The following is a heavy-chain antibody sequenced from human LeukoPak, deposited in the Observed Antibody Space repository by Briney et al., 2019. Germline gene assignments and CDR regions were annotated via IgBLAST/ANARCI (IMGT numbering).Heavy chain of an antibody. Sequence: GGSLRLSCAGSGFIFNNYAMHWVRQSPGKGPVWVSRINRDGSSANYADSVKGRFTISRDNAKNTLYLQMNSLRAEDTAVYYCARRVSAKSLDYWGQGTLVTVSS. V-gene: IGHV3-74*01. CDR1: GFIFNNYA. CDR2: INRDGSSA. J-gene: IGHJ4*02. CDR3: ARRVSAKSLDY. D-gene: IGHD5-18*01.